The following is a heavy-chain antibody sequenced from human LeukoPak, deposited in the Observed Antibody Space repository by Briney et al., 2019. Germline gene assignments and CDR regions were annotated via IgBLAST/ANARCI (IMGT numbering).Heavy chain of an antibody. D-gene: IGHD3-22*01. Sequence: SETLSLTCDVSGYSISSGYYWGWIRQPPEKGLEWIGSVHHSGSTYYNPSLKSRVTLSIDPSRNQLSLKLSSVTAADTAMYYCARGFRGSSGYYDSRTYNFDHWGQGTLVTVSS. J-gene: IGHJ4*02. V-gene: IGHV4-38-2*01. CDR3: ARGFRGSSGYYDSRTYNFDH. CDR2: VHHSGST. CDR1: GYSISSGYY.